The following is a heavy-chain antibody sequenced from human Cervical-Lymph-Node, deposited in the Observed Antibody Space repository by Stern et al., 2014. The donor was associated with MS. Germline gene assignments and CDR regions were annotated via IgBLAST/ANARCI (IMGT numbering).Heavy chain of an antibody. D-gene: IGHD2-15*01. Sequence: VQLVPSGSEVKKPGASVKVSCKASEYTHNNYLIHWVRQAPGQRPDWMGGINPSGATNYAQKVQDRVTMTTDASTSTFYMELSRLRSEDTAVYYCAVRYCSGGRCYSVPDVWGQGTTVIVSS. V-gene: IGHV1-46*02. J-gene: IGHJ6*02. CDR2: INPSGAT. CDR3: AVRYCSGGRCYSVPDV. CDR1: EYTHNNYL.